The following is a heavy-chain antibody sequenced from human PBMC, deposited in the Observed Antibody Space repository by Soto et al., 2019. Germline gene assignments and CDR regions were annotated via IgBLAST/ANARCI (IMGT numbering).Heavy chain of an antibody. CDR2: IYYSGST. V-gene: IGHV4-59*01. CDR1: GGSISSYY. Sequence: SETLSLTCTVSGGSISSYYWSWIRQPPGKGLEWIGYIYYSGSTNYNPSLKSRVTISVDTSKNQFSLKLSSVTAADTAVYYCARDQGYCSGGSCHPYYYYYYMDVWGKGTTVTVSS. J-gene: IGHJ6*03. D-gene: IGHD2-15*01. CDR3: ARDQGYCSGGSCHPYYYYYYMDV.